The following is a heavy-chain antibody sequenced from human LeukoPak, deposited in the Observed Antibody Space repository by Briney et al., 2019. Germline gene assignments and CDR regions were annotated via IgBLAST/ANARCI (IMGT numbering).Heavy chain of an antibody. Sequence: GASVKVSCKAFGYTFTGYWMHWVRQAPGQGPEWMGVISPSGGSTIYAQKFQGRVTIAADKSTSTAYMELSSLRSEDTAVYYCAREGFRIKGAFDIWGQGTMVTVSS. D-gene: IGHD3-10*01. V-gene: IGHV1-46*01. CDR2: ISPSGGST. CDR3: AREGFRIKGAFDI. CDR1: GYTFTGYW. J-gene: IGHJ3*02.